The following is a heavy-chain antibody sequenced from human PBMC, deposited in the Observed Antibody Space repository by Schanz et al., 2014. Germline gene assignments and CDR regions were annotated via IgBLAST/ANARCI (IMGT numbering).Heavy chain of an antibody. CDR2: ISSGSSYA. D-gene: IGHD2-2*01. Sequence: PGGSLRLSCAASGFTFRDYYMSWIRQAPGKGLEWDSDISSGSSYANYADSVKGRFTISRDNAKNSLYLQMNSLKTEDTAMYYCARRASCSRIGCPFDSWGQGTLVTVSS. CDR3: ARRASCSRIGCPFDS. CDR1: GFTFRDYY. V-gene: IGHV3-11*03. J-gene: IGHJ4*02.